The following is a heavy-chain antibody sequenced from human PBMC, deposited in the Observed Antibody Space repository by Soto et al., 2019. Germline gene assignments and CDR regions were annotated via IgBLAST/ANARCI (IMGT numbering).Heavy chain of an antibody. D-gene: IGHD6-19*01. CDR1: GYTFTSYD. CDR3: ARGYGTYSSGCYSIYY. V-gene: IGHV1-8*01. Sequence: GASVKVSCKASGYTFTSYDINWVRQATGQGLEWMGWMNPNSGNTGYAQKFQGRVTMTRNTSISTAYMELSSLRCDDTAVYSCARGYGTYSSGCYSIYYWGQGTLGTVSS. J-gene: IGHJ4*02. CDR2: MNPNSGNT.